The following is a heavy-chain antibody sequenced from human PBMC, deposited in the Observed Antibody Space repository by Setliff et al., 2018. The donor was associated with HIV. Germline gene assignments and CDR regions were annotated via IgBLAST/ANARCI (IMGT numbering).Heavy chain of an antibody. CDR1: GFTFSSYW. V-gene: IGHV3-7*03. J-gene: IGHJ4*02. Sequence: PGGSLRLSCAASGFTFSSYWMSWVRQAPGKGPEWVANIKTDGSEKFYVDSVKGRFTISRDNAKNSLYLQMNSLRAEDTALYYCARETRIAAADNWGRGTLVTVSS. CDR2: IKTDGSEK. D-gene: IGHD6-13*01. CDR3: ARETRIAAADN.